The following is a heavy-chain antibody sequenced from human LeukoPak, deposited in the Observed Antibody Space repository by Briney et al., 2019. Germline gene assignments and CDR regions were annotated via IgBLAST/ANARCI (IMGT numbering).Heavy chain of an antibody. Sequence: GRSLRLSCTTSGFTFGDYAMSWFRQAPGKGLEWVGFIRTKAFGGTTEYAASVKGRFTISRDDSNTIAYLQMNSLKTEDTAVYYCTGEKKDDYGSGSYFPYYFDYWGQGTLVTVSS. CDR1: GFTFGDYA. V-gene: IGHV3-49*03. D-gene: IGHD3-10*01. J-gene: IGHJ4*02. CDR3: TGEKKDDYGSGSYFPYYFDY. CDR2: IRTKAFGGTT.